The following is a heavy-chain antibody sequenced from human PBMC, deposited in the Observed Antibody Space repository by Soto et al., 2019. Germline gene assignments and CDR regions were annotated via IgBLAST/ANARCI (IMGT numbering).Heavy chain of an antibody. Sequence: PVGSLRLSCAASGFTFSSYAMSWVRQAPGKGLEWVSAISGSGGSTYYADSVKGRFTISRDNSKNTLYLQMNSLRAEDTAVYYCASDWSPYYYYGMDVWGQGTTVTVSS. CDR3: ASDWSPYYYYGMDV. CDR1: GFTFSSYA. D-gene: IGHD3-9*01. V-gene: IGHV3-23*01. CDR2: ISGSGGST. J-gene: IGHJ6*02.